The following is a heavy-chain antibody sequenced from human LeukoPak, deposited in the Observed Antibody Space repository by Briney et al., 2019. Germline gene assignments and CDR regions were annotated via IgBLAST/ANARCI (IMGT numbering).Heavy chain of an antibody. CDR2: INPNSGGT. Sequence: ASVKVSCKASGYTFTGYYMHWVRQAPGQGLEWMGWINPNSGGTNYAQKFQGRVTMTEDTSTDTAYMELSSLRSEDTAVYYCATCSDKGYYYYYMDVWGKGTTVTISS. CDR1: GYTFTGYY. CDR3: ATCSDKGYYYYYMDV. D-gene: IGHD3-10*02. V-gene: IGHV1-2*02. J-gene: IGHJ6*03.